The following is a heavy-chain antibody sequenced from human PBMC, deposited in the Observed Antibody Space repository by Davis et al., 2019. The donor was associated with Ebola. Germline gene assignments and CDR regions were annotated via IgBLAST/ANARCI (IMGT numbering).Heavy chain of an antibody. J-gene: IGHJ4*02. D-gene: IGHD4-11*01. CDR3: ARGDMTTVTFDY. V-gene: IGHV1-18*01. CDR1: GYTFTSYG. CDR2: ISAYNGNT. Sequence: AASVKVSCKASGYTFTSYGISWVRQAPGQGLEWMGWISAYNGNTNYARKLQGRVTMTTDTSTTTAYMELRGLRFDDTAVYYCARGDMTTVTFDYWGQGTLVTVSS.